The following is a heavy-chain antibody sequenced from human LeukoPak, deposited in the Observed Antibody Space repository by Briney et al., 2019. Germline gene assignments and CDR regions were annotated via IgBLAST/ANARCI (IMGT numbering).Heavy chain of an antibody. CDR3: ATDIEVVPAAPGWAFDI. D-gene: IGHD2-2*01. CDR2: INPNSGGT. J-gene: IGHJ3*02. CDR1: GYTFTGYY. V-gene: IGHV1-2*02. Sequence: ASVKVSCKASGYTFTGYYMHWVRQAPGQGLEWMGWINPNSGGTNYAQKFQGRVTMTRDTSISTAYMELSRLRSDDTAVYYCATDIEVVPAAPGWAFDIWGQGTMVTVSS.